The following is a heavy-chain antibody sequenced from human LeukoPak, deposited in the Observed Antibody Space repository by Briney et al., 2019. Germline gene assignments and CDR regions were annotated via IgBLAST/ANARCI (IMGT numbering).Heavy chain of an antibody. D-gene: IGHD3-10*01. CDR3: ARERYGSGSKYFDY. V-gene: IGHV1-2*02. Sequence: ASVKVSCKASGYTFTAYYLHWVRKAPGQGLEWMGWNNPNSGDTNYEQRFQGRVTMTRDTSISTAYMELSRLRSDDTAVYYCARERYGSGSKYFDYWGQGTLVTVSS. J-gene: IGHJ4*02. CDR1: GYTFTAYY. CDR2: NNPNSGDT.